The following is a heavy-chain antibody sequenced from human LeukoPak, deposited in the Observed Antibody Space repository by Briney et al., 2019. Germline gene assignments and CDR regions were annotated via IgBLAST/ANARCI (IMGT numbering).Heavy chain of an antibody. Sequence: GGSLRLSCAASGFAFSTYSMNWVRQAPGKGLEWVSSISSSSSYIYYADSVKGRFTISRDNAKNSLYLQMNSLRAEDTAVYYCASRTGTTLYYWGQGTLVTVPS. CDR3: ASRTGTTLYY. J-gene: IGHJ4*02. D-gene: IGHD1-7*01. V-gene: IGHV3-21*01. CDR2: ISSSSSYI. CDR1: GFAFSTYS.